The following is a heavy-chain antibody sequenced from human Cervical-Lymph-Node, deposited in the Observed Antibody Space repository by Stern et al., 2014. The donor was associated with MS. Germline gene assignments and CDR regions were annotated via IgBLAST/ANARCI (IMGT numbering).Heavy chain of an antibody. V-gene: IGHV4-39*01. D-gene: IGHD3-9*01. CDR1: GDSITSSSYY. Sequence: QVQLQESGPGLVKPSETLSLTCTVSGDSITSSSYYWGWIRQPPGKGLEWIGTIYYSGSTYYNPSLKSRVTLSVDTSKNQLSLNLSSVTAADTAVYYCARSFPHYDILAGNRDINFDSWGQGTLVTVSS. CDR3: ARSFPHYDILAGNRDINFDS. CDR2: IYYSGST. J-gene: IGHJ4*02.